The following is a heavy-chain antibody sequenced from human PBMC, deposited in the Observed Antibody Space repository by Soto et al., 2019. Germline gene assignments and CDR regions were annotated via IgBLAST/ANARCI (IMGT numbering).Heavy chain of an antibody. V-gene: IGHV3-9*01. Sequence: PGGSLRLSCAASGFTFDDYAMHWVRQAPGKGLEWVSGISWNSGSIDYADSVKGRFTISRDNAKNSLYLQMNSLRAKDTALYYCAKGAVVAATRVAFDIWGQGTMVTVSS. D-gene: IGHD2-15*01. J-gene: IGHJ3*02. CDR1: GFTFDDYA. CDR2: ISWNSGSI. CDR3: AKGAVVAATRVAFDI.